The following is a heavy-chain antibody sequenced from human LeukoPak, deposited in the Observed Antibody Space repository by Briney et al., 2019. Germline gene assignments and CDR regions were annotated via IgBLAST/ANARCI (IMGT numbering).Heavy chain of an antibody. CDR3: ARLRGYSYGYNYYYYMDV. Sequence: SETLSLTCTVSSGSISTSNYYWGWVRQPPGKALEWIGNIFYSGSTYYSPSLKSRVTISLDTSRNQFSLKLNSVTAADTAVYYCARLRGYSYGYNYYYYMDVWGKGTTVTISS. CDR1: SGSISTSNYY. D-gene: IGHD5-18*01. V-gene: IGHV4-39*07. CDR2: IFYSGST. J-gene: IGHJ6*03.